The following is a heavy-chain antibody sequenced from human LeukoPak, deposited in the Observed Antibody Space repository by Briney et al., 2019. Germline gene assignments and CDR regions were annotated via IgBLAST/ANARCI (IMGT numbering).Heavy chain of an antibody. CDR3: ARRMPAVDGDYNSWFDP. V-gene: IGHV4-59*08. CDR1: GGSISSYY. CDR2: IHYSGST. D-gene: IGHD4-17*01. J-gene: IGHJ5*02. Sequence: NPSETLSLTCTVSGGSISSYYWSWIRQPPGKGLEWIGYIHYSGSTNYNPSLKSRVTISVDTSKNQFSLKLSSVTAADTAVYYCARRMPAVDGDYNSWFDPWGQGTLVTVSS.